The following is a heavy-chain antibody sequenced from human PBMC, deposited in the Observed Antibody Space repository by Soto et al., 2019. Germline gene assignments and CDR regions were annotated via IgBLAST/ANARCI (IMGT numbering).Heavy chain of an antibody. D-gene: IGHD3-3*01. CDR1: GFTFSNYA. Sequence: PGGSLRLSCAASGFTFSNYAMNWVRQAPGKGLEWVSHINGSGGETWYADSVKGRFTISRDNSKNTLYVQMSSLRAEDTAVYYCARRSGPLRSFDPWGQGTLVTVSS. CDR2: INGSGGET. CDR3: ARRSGPLRSFDP. J-gene: IGHJ5*02. V-gene: IGHV3-23*01.